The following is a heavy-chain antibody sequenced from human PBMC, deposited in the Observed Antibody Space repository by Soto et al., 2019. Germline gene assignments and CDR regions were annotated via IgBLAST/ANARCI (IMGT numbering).Heavy chain of an antibody. Sequence: SETLSLTCAVSGGSISSSNWWSWVRQPPGRGLEWIGEIYHSGSTNYNPSLKSRVTISVDKSKNHLSLKLSSVTAADTAVYYCARVSGSYYYGMDVWGQGTTVTVSS. CDR2: IYHSGST. D-gene: IGHD1-26*01. CDR1: GGSISSSNW. CDR3: ARVSGSYYYGMDV. V-gene: IGHV4-4*02. J-gene: IGHJ6*02.